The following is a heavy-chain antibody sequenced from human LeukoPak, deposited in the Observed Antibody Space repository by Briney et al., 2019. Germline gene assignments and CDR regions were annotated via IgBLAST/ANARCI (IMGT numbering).Heavy chain of an antibody. D-gene: IGHD6-13*01. CDR3: ARDRRLAAADTVVDY. V-gene: IGHV3-9*01. CDR2: ISWNSVTI. Sequence: GRSLRLSCDASGFTFDDYGMHWVRQAPGKGLEWVSGISWNSVTIVYADSVKGRFTVSRDNAKNSLYLQMNSLGAEDTAVYYCARDRRLAAADTVVDYWGQGTLVTVSS. CDR1: GFTFDDYG. J-gene: IGHJ4*02.